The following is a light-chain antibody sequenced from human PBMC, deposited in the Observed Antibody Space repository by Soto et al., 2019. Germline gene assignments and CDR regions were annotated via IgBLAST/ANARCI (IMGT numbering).Light chain of an antibody. CDR3: QKYNNWPGT. CDR1: QSVSSN. V-gene: IGKV3-15*01. J-gene: IGKJ1*01. CDR2: DAS. Sequence: EIVITQSPATLSVSPGERATLSCRASQSVSSNLAWYQQKPGQAPRLLMYDASTRATGIPARFSGSGSGTEFTLTISSLQSEDFAVYYCQKYNNWPGTFGQGTKVEIK.